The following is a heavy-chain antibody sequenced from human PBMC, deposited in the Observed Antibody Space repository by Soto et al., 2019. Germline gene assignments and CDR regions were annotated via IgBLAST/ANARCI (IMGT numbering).Heavy chain of an antibody. CDR1: GYTFTGYY. Sequence: QVQLVQSGAEVKKPGASVKVSCKASGYTFTGYYMHWVRQAPGQGLEWMGWINPNSGGTNYAQKFQGWVTMTRDTSISTASVELSRLRSDDTAVYSCAREDYYGSGDIPYYYGMDVWGQGTTVTVSS. V-gene: IGHV1-2*04. CDR3: AREDYYGSGDIPYYYGMDV. J-gene: IGHJ6*02. D-gene: IGHD3-10*01. CDR2: INPNSGGT.